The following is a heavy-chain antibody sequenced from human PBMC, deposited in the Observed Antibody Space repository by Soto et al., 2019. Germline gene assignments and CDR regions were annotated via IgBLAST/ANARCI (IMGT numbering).Heavy chain of an antibody. J-gene: IGHJ5*02. D-gene: IGHD6-13*01. CDR1: GYTFTSYA. CDR2: INAGNGNT. Sequence: ASVKVSCKASGYTFTSYAMHWVRQAPGQRLEWMGWINAGNGNTKYSQKFQGRVTITRDTSASTAYMELSSLRSEDTAVYYCAREEDEQQLAEGWFDPWGQGTLVTVSS. CDR3: AREEDEQQLAEGWFDP. V-gene: IGHV1-3*01.